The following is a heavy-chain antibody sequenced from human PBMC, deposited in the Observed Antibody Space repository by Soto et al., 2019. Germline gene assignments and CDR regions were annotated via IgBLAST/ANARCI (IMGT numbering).Heavy chain of an antibody. CDR3: ARGGYSSSWRFDY. CDR2: LTPTFATT. V-gene: IGHV1-69*01. D-gene: IGHD6-13*01. Sequence: QVQLVQSGAEVKKPGSSVKVSCKASGGTFNSYAITWVRQAPGQGLEWMGDLTPTFATTNYAQKFQGRVTITADESTSTVYMELSSLRSEDTAVYYCARGGYSSSWRFDYWGQGTLVSVSS. J-gene: IGHJ4*02. CDR1: GGTFNSYA.